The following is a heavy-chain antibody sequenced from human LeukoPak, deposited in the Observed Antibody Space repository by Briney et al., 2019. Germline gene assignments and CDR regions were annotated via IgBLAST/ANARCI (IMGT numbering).Heavy chain of an antibody. CDR2: IKQDGSEK. Sequence: GGSLRLSCAASGFTFSNYWMRWVRQAPGKGLEWVANIKQDGSEKYYVDSVKGRFAISRDNAKSSLYLQMNSLRGEDTAIYYCATDYTKTGEGYWGQGTVVTVSS. CDR1: GFTFSNYW. CDR3: ATDYTKTGEGY. J-gene: IGHJ4*02. V-gene: IGHV3-7*01. D-gene: IGHD7-27*01.